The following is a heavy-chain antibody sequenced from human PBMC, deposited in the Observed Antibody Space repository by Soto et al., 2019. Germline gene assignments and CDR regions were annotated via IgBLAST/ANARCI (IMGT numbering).Heavy chain of an antibody. Sequence: SETLSLTCTVSGGSVSSSSYSWGWIRQSPGQGLEWIGNIYTSGNTYYNPSLLSRVTISADTSKNHFSLKLNSVTAADTAVYYCARGIEGWYQGRYYYGMDVWGQGTTVTVSS. CDR1: GGSVSSSSYS. D-gene: IGHD6-19*01. CDR2: IYTSGNT. CDR3: ARGIEGWYQGRYYYGMDV. V-gene: IGHV4-39*07. J-gene: IGHJ6*02.